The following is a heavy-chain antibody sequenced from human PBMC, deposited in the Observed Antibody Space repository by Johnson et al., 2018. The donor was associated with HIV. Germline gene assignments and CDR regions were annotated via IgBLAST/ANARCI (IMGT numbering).Heavy chain of an antibody. V-gene: IGHV3-74*01. J-gene: IGHJ3*02. CDR3: ARAGWLGAFDI. CDR2: FNSDGSST. D-gene: IGHD6-19*01. CDR1: GFTFSSYW. Sequence: VQLVESGGGLVQPGGSLRLSCAASGFTFSSYWMHWVRQAPGKGLVWVSRFNSDGSSTSYADSVKGRFTISRDNAKNTLYLQMNRLRAEDTAVYYCARAGWLGAFDIWGQGTMVTVSS.